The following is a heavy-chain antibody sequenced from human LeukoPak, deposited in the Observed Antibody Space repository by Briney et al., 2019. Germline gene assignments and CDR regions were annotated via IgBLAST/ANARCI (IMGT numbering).Heavy chain of an antibody. CDR2: MNPNSGNT. D-gene: IGHD3-16*01. CDR3: ARGLGTYWGKDFLNWFDP. Sequence: ASVKVSCKASGYTFTSYGISWVRQAPGQGLEWMGWMNPNSGNTGYAQKFQGRVTMTRNTSLSTAYMELTSLKSEDTAVYYCARGLGTYWGKDFLNWFDPWGQGTLVTVSS. CDR1: GYTFTSYG. J-gene: IGHJ5*02. V-gene: IGHV1-8*02.